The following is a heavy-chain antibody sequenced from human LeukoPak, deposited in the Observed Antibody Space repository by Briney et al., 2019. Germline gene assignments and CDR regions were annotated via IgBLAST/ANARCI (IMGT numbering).Heavy chain of an antibody. D-gene: IGHD3-10*01. CDR3: ARVRGVKKTFDY. V-gene: IGHV3-7*01. Sequence: PGGSLRLSCAASGFTFSSYWMGWVRQAPGKGLEWVANIKEDGSEKYYVDSVKGRFTISRDNAKNSLNLQMNSLRVEDTAVYYCARVRGVKKTFDYWGQGTLVTVSS. CDR2: IKEDGSEK. CDR1: GFTFSSYW. J-gene: IGHJ4*02.